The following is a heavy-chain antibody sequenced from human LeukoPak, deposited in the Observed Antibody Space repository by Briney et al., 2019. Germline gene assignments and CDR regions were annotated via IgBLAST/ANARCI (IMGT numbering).Heavy chain of an antibody. Sequence: GGSLRLSCAASGFTFSSYAMSWVCQAPGMGLEWVSAISGSGGRTYFADSLKGRFTISRDNSKNTLYIQMNSLRAEDTAVYYCAREPTSSGWFDTWGQGTLVTVSS. D-gene: IGHD3-3*01. CDR1: GFTFSSYA. CDR2: ISGSGGRT. V-gene: IGHV3-23*01. J-gene: IGHJ5*02. CDR3: AREPTSSGWFDT.